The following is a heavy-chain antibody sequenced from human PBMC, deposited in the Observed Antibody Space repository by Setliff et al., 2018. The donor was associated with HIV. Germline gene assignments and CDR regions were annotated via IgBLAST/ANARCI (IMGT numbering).Heavy chain of an antibody. CDR1: GGSMNSHY. V-gene: IGHV4-59*11. D-gene: IGHD3-22*01. Sequence: SETLSLTCTVSGGSMNSHYWSWIRQPPGKGLEWIAYSHYSGSADYNPSLKSRVTISIDTSKSQLSLKLTSVTAADTAVYYCAREQGRSYYDSSGFDYWGQGIPVTVSS. CDR2: SHYSGSA. J-gene: IGHJ4*02. CDR3: AREQGRSYYDSSGFDY.